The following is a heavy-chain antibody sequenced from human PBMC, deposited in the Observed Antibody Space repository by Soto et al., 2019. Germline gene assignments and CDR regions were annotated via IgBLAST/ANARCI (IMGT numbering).Heavy chain of an antibody. CDR2: MNPNGGNT. D-gene: IGHD4-17*01. CDR1: GYTFTSYD. V-gene: IGHV1-8*01. Sequence: QVQLVQSGAEVKKPGASVKVSCKASGYTFTSYDINWVRQATGQGLEYLGWMNPNGGNTGYVQKFQGRVTMTRDTSISTAYMELSSLRSEDTAVYYCARGIKYGDYSTWFDPWGQGTLVTVSS. CDR3: ARGIKYGDYSTWFDP. J-gene: IGHJ5*02.